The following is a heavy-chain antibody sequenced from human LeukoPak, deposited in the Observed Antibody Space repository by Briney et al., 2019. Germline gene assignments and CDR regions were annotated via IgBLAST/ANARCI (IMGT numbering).Heavy chain of an antibody. CDR1: GFTFSSYS. D-gene: IGHD3-3*01. Sequence: KPGGSLRLSCAASGFTFSSYSMNWVRQAPGKGLEWVSSISSSSSYIYYADSVKGRLTISRDNAKSSLFLQMNSLRAEDTAVYYCAKASFYDFWSGPFASWGQGSLVVVSS. J-gene: IGHJ4*02. V-gene: IGHV3-21*04. CDR2: ISSSSSYI. CDR3: AKASFYDFWSGPFAS.